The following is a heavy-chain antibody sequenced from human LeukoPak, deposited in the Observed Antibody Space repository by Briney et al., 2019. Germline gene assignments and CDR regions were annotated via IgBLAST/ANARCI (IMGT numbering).Heavy chain of an antibody. CDR2: INSDGGST. V-gene: IGHV3-74*01. CDR3: ARLAGSYFAFDI. D-gene: IGHD1-26*01. J-gene: IGHJ3*02. Sequence: GGSLRLSCAASGFTFSSYWMHWVRQAPGKGLVWVSRINSDGGSTSYADSVKGRFTISRDNAKNTLYLQMNSLRAEDTAVYYCARLAGSYFAFDIWGQGTMVTVSS. CDR1: GFTFSSYW.